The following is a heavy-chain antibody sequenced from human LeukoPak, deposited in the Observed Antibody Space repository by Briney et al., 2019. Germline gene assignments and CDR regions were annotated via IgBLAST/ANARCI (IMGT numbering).Heavy chain of an antibody. D-gene: IGHD3-22*01. CDR3: ARGRYYDSSGFYYYMDA. CDR2: IKPNSGGT. CDR1: GYTFTGYY. Sequence: ASVKVSCKASGYTFTGYYMHWVRQAPGQGLEWMGWIKPNSGGTNYAQKFQGRVTMTRDTSISTAYMELSSLTSEDTAVYYCARGRYYDSSGFYYYMDAWGKGTTVTISS. V-gene: IGHV1-2*02. J-gene: IGHJ6*03.